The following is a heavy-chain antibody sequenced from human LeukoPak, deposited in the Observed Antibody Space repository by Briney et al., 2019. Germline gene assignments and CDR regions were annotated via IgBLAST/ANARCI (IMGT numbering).Heavy chain of an antibody. CDR2: IQYDGTNK. CDR3: AKYYHEGSGASPLDY. Sequence: GGSLRLSCRASGFIFRNYGMHWFRQAPGKGVAWVTFIQYDGTNKDYAESVRGRFTISRDNSKNTLYLQMNSLRVEDTALYYCAKYYHEGSGASPLDYWGQGTLVTVSS. J-gene: IGHJ4*02. D-gene: IGHD3-22*01. V-gene: IGHV3-30*02. CDR1: GFIFRNYG.